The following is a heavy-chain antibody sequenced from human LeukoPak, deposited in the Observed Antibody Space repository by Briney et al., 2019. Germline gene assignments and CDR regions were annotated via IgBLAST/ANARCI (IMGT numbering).Heavy chain of an antibody. J-gene: IGHJ3*02. Sequence: SETLSLTCTVSGGSISSYYWSWIRQPPGKGLEWIGYIYYSGSTNYNPSLKSRVTISVDTSKNQFSLKLSSVTAADTAVYYCARDRGVGTWTAGNAFDIWGQGTMVTVSS. CDR3: ARDRGVGTWTAGNAFDI. V-gene: IGHV4-59*01. CDR2: IYYSGST. D-gene: IGHD4-23*01. CDR1: GGSISSYY.